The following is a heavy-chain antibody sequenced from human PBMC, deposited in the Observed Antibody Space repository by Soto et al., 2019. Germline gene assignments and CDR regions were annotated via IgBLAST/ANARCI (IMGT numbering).Heavy chain of an antibody. J-gene: IGHJ4*02. CDR2: ISGSGGST. V-gene: IGHV3-23*01. D-gene: IGHD6-13*01. CDR3: AKGSWGYSSSWGFDYFDY. Sequence: GGSLRLSCAASGFTFSSYAMSWVRQAPGKGLEWVSAISGSGGSTYYADSVKGRFTISRDNSKNTLYLQMNSLRAEDTAVYYCAKGSWGYSSSWGFDYFDYWGQGTLVTVSS. CDR1: GFTFSSYA.